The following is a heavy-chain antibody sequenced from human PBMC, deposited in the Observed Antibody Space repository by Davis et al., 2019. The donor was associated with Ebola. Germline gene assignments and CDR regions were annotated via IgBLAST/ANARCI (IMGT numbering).Heavy chain of an antibody. CDR1: GYTFTSYD. J-gene: IGHJ4*02. Sequence: AASVKVSCKASGYTFTSYDINWVRQATGQGLEWMGWMSPNSGNTGYAQKFQGRVTMTRNTSISTAYMELSSLRSEDTAVYYCARIPSTSSLLDYWGQGTLVTVSS. CDR3: ARIPSTSSLLDY. V-gene: IGHV1-8*01. CDR2: MSPNSGNT. D-gene: IGHD6-6*01.